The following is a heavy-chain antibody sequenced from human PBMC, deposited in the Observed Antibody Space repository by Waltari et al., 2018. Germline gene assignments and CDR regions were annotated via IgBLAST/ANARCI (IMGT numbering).Heavy chain of an antibody. CDR3: AKGLGSYYAKSRYFDY. CDR2: SYSHGTT. CDR1: GFTVSSTY. D-gene: IGHD3-10*01. V-gene: IGHV3-53*01. Sequence: EVQLVESGGGLIQAGGSLRLSCAASGFTVSSTYMAWVRQAPGKGLESVAISYSHGTTSYADSVKGRFTISRDNSKNTLFLQMSSVRVDDTAMYYCAKGLGSYYAKSRYFDYWGQGTLVTVSS. J-gene: IGHJ4*02.